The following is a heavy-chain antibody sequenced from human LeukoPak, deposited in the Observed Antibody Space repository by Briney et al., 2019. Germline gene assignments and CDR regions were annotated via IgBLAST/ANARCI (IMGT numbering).Heavy chain of an antibody. Sequence: SVKVSCKASGGTFSSYAISWVRQAPGQGLEWMGGIIPIFGTANYAQKFQGRVTITADESTSTAYMELSSLRSEDTAVYYCARRIAVAGVDAFDIWGQGTMVTVSS. V-gene: IGHV1-69*13. J-gene: IGHJ3*02. CDR2: IIPIFGTA. CDR1: GGTFSSYA. CDR3: ARRIAVAGVDAFDI. D-gene: IGHD6-19*01.